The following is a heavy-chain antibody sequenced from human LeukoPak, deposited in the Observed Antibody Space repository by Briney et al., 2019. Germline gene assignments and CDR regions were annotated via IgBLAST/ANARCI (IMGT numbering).Heavy chain of an antibody. Sequence: SETLSLTCAVYGGSFSGYHWSWIRQPPGKGLEWIGEINHSGSTNYNPSLKSRVTISVDTSKNQFSLKLSSVTAADTAVYYCARGQTYYYYMDVWGKGTTVTVSS. V-gene: IGHV4-34*01. J-gene: IGHJ6*03. CDR2: INHSGST. CDR1: GGSFSGYH. CDR3: ARGQTYYYYMDV.